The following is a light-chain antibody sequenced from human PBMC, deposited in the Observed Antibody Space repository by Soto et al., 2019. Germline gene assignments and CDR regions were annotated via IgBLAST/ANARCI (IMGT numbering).Light chain of an antibody. CDR3: QQYNNLPLT. Sequence: ETGRTQSPAAVSVCPWERATRVFMASQSISSNLAWFQQKPGQAPRLLIYDASTMATGFPARFSGSGSGTEFTLTISSLQSEDFAVYYCQQYNNLPLTFGGGTKVDIK. V-gene: IGKV3-15*01. CDR1: QSISSN. CDR2: DAS. J-gene: IGKJ4*01.